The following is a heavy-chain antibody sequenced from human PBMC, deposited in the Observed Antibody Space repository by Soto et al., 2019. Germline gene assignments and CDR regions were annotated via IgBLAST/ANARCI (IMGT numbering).Heavy chain of an antibody. CDR1: GYTFTSYD. J-gene: IGHJ3*02. D-gene: IGHD2-15*01. CDR2: MNPNSGNT. CDR3: VAVGSGKPLGGDVFDI. Sequence: ASVKVSCKASGYTFTSYDINWVRQATGQGLEWMGWMNPNSGNTGYAQKFQGRVTMTRNTSISTAYMELSSLRSEDTAVYYCVAVGSGKPLGGDVFDIWGQGTLVTVSS. V-gene: IGHV1-8*01.